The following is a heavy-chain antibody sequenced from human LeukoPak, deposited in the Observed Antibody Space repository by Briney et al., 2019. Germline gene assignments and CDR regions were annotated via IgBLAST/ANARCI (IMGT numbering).Heavy chain of an antibody. J-gene: IGHJ6*02. Sequence: GGSLRLSCAASGFTFSSYEMNWVRLAPGKGLEWVSYISSSGSTIYYADSVKGRFTISRDNAKNSLYLQMNSLRAEDTAVYYCARDGRDYDILTGYYSYGMDVWGQGTTVTVSS. CDR3: ARDGRDYDILTGYYSYGMDV. CDR2: ISSSGSTI. V-gene: IGHV3-48*03. D-gene: IGHD3-9*01. CDR1: GFTFSSYE.